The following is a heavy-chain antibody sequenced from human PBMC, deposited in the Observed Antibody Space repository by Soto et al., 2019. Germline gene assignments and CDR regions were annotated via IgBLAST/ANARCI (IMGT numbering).Heavy chain of an antibody. CDR1: GYTFTAYY. Sequence: QVQLVQSGAEVKEPGDSVRVSCEASGYTFTAYYIHWVRQDPGQGLEWMGWINPKFGDTTYAQDFQGRVSMTRDMSISTVYMELSSLTSDDMAIYYCARNMDYYYGRGSGNGHGVWGQGTTVTVFS. CDR2: INPKFGDT. CDR3: ARNMDYYYGRGSGNGHGV. V-gene: IGHV1-2*02. D-gene: IGHD3-10*02. J-gene: IGHJ6*02.